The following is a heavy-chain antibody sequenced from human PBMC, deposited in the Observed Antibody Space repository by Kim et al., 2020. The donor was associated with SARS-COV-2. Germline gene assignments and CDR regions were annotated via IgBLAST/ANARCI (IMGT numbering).Heavy chain of an antibody. Sequence: GGSLRLSCAASVFTFSSYGMHWVRQAPGKGLEWVAVIWYDGSNKYYADSVKGRFTISRDNSKNTLYLQMNSLRAEDTAVYYCARDSYYYDSSGYYYSPWYYYGMDVWGQGTTVTVSS. CDR2: IWYDGSNK. CDR3: ARDSYYYDSSGYYYSPWYYYGMDV. J-gene: IGHJ6*02. D-gene: IGHD3-22*01. V-gene: IGHV3-33*08. CDR1: VFTFSSYG.